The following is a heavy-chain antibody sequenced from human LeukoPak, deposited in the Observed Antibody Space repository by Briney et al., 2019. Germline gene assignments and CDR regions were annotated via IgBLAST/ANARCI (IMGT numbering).Heavy chain of an antibody. CDR3: ARGGSYYTPFDY. V-gene: IGHV4-59*01. J-gene: IGHJ4*02. Sequence: SETLSPTCTVSGGSISSYYWSWIRQPPGKGLEWIGYIYYSGSTNYNPSLKSRVTISVDTSKNQFSLKLSSVTAADTAVYYCARGGSYYTPFDYWGQGTLVTVSS. CDR2: IYYSGST. CDR1: GGSISSYY. D-gene: IGHD1-26*01.